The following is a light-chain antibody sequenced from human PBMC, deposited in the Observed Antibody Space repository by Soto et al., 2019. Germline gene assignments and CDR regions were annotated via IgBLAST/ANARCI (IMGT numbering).Light chain of an antibody. CDR1: QSVSSSY. CDR3: KQYETSPRT. Sequence: EIVLTQSPGTLSLSPGERATLSCRASQSVSSSYLAWYQQKPGQAPRLLIYGASSRATGIQDRFSGSGSGTDFTLTISRLEPEDFAVYYCKQYETSPRTFGQGTKVDIK. J-gene: IGKJ1*01. CDR2: GAS. V-gene: IGKV3-20*01.